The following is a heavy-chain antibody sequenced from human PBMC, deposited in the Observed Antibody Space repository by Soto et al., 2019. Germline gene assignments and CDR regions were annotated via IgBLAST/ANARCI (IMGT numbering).Heavy chain of an antibody. Sequence: SVKVSCKASGGSFNNYAISWVRQAPGQGLEWMGGIIPIFGLGNYAQKFQDRVTITADESRTTAYMEMSSLRSEDTAIYYCARGSSSSSSYYYYALDVWGQGTTVTVSS. CDR2: IIPIFGLG. CDR1: GGSFNNYA. V-gene: IGHV1-69*13. D-gene: IGHD6-6*01. CDR3: ARGSSSSSSYYYYALDV. J-gene: IGHJ6*02.